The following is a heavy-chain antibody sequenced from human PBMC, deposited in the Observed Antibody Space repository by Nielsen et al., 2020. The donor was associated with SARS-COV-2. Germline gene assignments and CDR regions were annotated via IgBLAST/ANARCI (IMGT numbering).Heavy chain of an antibody. Sequence: GGSLRLSCTASGFTFGDYAMTWVRQAPGKGLEWVGFIRSKANGGTTEYAASVKGRFTISREDSKNIAYLQMTSLKTEDTAVYYCTRGRGSYFLYYYYGMDVWGQGTTVTVSS. CDR3: TRGRGSYFLYYYYGMDV. D-gene: IGHD1-26*01. CDR2: IRSKANGGTT. V-gene: IGHV3-49*04. J-gene: IGHJ6*02. CDR1: GFTFGDYA.